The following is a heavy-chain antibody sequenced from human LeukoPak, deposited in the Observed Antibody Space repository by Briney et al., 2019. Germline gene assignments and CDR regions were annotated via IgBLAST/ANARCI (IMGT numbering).Heavy chain of an antibody. D-gene: IGHD6-13*01. CDR3: ASSSSWYSGLDY. J-gene: IGHJ4*02. V-gene: IGHV1-2*02. CDR1: GYTFTGYY. CDR2: INPNSGGT. Sequence: ASVKVSCKASGYTFTGYYMHWVRQAPGQGLEWMGWINPNSGGTNYAQKFQGRVTMTRDTSISTAYMELSRLRSDDTAVYYRASSSSWYSGLDYWGQGTLVTVSS.